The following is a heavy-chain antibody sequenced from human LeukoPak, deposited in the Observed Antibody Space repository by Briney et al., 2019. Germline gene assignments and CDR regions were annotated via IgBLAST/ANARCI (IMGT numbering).Heavy chain of an antibody. CDR1: GFTFDDQD. Sequence: GGPRRLSGAASGFTFDDQDMHWFRQAPGKGLDGFSGFPWDSGITAYADSVKGRFTISRDNAKNSLYLEMNSLRGEDTALYYCTKDIKGSGTYYYYGLDVWGQGTAVTVSS. V-gene: IGHV3-9*01. CDR3: TKDIKGSGTYYYYGLDV. D-gene: IGHD1-26*01. CDR2: FPWDSGIT. J-gene: IGHJ6*02.